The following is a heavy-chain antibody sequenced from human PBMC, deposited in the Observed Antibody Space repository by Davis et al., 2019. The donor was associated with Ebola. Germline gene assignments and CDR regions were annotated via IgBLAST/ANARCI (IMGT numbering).Heavy chain of an antibody. V-gene: IGHV4-59*02. CDR3: ARVGQVVPAASYYGMDV. Sequence: SETLSLTCTVSGGSVSNYYWSWIRQSPGKGLERIGYIYYRGSTNYNPSLKSRVTISVDTSKNQFSLKLSSVTAADTAVYYCARVGQVVPAASYYGMDVWGQGTTVTVSS. J-gene: IGHJ6*02. CDR1: GGSVSNYY. CDR2: IYYRGST. D-gene: IGHD2-2*01.